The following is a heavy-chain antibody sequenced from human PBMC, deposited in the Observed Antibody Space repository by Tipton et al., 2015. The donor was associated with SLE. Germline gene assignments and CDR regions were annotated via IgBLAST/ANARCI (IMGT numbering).Heavy chain of an antibody. Sequence: TLSLTCTVSGGSISSYYWSWIRQPPGKGLEWIGYIYTSGSTYYNPSLKSRVTISVDTSKNQFSLKLSSVTAADTAVYYCARQGDYDAFDIWGQGTMVTVSS. CDR3: ARQGDYDAFDI. D-gene: IGHD4-17*01. CDR2: IYTSGST. J-gene: IGHJ3*02. CDR1: GGSISSYY. V-gene: IGHV4-4*08.